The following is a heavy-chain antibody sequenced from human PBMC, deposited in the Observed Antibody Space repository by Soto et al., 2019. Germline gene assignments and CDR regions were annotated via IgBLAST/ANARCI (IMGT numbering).Heavy chain of an antibody. Sequence: PGGSLRLSCAASGFTFSSYAMHWVRQAPGKXLEWVAVISYDGSNKYYADSVEGRFTISRDNSKNTLYLQMNSLRAEDTAVYYCARDRNIFWNIVVVVAAPNWFDPWGQGTLVTVSS. CDR2: ISYDGSNK. D-gene: IGHD2-15*01. J-gene: IGHJ5*02. CDR3: ARDRNIFWNIVVVVAAPNWFDP. V-gene: IGHV3-30-3*01. CDR1: GFTFSSYA.